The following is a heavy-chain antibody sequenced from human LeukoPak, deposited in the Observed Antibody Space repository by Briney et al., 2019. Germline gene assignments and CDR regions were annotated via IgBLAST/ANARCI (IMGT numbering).Heavy chain of an antibody. CDR2: ISRSSSYI. CDR3: ARETKTGNVDTDMVTYGY. V-gene: IGHV3-21*01. D-gene: IGHD5-18*01. J-gene: IGHJ4*02. Sequence: AGSRRPSGAASGSTFSIYSGNGVRQAPGNWLEWVASISRSSSYIYYADSVKGRFTISRDNAKNSLYLQMNTLRAEETAVYYGARETKTGNVDTDMVTYGYWGQGTLGTVSS. CDR1: GSTFSIYS.